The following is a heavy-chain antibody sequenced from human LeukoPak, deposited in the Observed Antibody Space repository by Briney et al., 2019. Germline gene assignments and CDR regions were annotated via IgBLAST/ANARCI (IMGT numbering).Heavy chain of an antibody. D-gene: IGHD3-10*01. CDR1: GFTFATSW. J-gene: IGHJ4*02. CDR2: NNNDGSST. Sequence: GGSLRLSCAASGFTFATSWMHWVRQAPGKGLVWVSLNNNDGSSTNYADSVKGRFTVSRDNAKNTLYLQMKSLRAEDTAVYYCVIGGTYGLGSWGQGTLVTVSS. V-gene: IGHV3-74*01. CDR3: VIGGTYGLGS.